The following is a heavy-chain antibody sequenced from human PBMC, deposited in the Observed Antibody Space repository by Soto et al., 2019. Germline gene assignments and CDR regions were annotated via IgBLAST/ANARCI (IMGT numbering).Heavy chain of an antibody. CDR3: VKDWVGGSNRYQLDY. Sequence: ASVKVAWKGAGYTFTSYAMHWVRQAPGQRREWMGWINAGNGNTKYSQKFQGRVTITRDTSASTAYMELSSLRRDDTAKYYCVKDWVGGSNRYQLDYWVQGTVVTVSS. D-gene: IGHD1-26*01. CDR2: INAGNGNT. V-gene: IGHV1-3*01. J-gene: IGHJ4*02. CDR1: GYTFTSYA.